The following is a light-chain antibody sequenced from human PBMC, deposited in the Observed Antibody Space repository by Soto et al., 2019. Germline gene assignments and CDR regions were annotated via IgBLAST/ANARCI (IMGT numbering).Light chain of an antibody. Sequence: QSVLTQPASVSGSPGQSITISCTGTSSDVGSYNLVSWYQQHPGKAPKLMIYEGSKRPSGVSNRFSGSKSGNTASLTISGLQAEVEADYYCCSYAGSSTPVVFGGGTKLTVL. CDR1: SSDVGSYNL. CDR3: CSYAGSSTPVV. J-gene: IGLJ2*01. V-gene: IGLV2-23*01. CDR2: EGS.